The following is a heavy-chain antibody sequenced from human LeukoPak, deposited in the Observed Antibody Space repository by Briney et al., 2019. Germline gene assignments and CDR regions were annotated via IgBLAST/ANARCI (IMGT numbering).Heavy chain of an antibody. V-gene: IGHV4-31*03. CDR3: ARADPHNWFDP. CDR2: IYYSGST. J-gene: IGHJ5*02. Sequence: SETLSLICTVSGGSISSGGYYWSWIRQHPGKGLEWIGYIYYSGSTYYNPSLKSRVTISVDTSKNQFSLKLSSVTAADTAVYYCARADPHNWFDPWGQGTLVTVSS. CDR1: GGSISSGGYY.